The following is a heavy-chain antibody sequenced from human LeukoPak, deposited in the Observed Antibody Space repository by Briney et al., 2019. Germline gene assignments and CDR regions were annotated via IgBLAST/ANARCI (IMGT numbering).Heavy chain of an antibody. J-gene: IGHJ5*01. D-gene: IGHD5-12*01. V-gene: IGHV4-38-2*02. CDR1: GYSISSAYY. CDR2: MYHSGST. Sequence: SETLSLTCSVSGYSISSAYYWGWIRQPPGKGLEWIGTMYHSGSTNYNPSLKSRLTMSVDTSKNQFSLKLSSVTAADTAIYFCARGMAAAYDYNWFDSWGQGTLVTVSS. CDR3: ARGMAAAYDYNWFDS.